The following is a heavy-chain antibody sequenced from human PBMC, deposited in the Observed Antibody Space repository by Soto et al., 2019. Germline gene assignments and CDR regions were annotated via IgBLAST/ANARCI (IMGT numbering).Heavy chain of an antibody. CDR1: GGAISTYY. J-gene: IGHJ1*01. CDR3: ARTFYDRVVTPPSEFHL. V-gene: IGHV4-59*01. Sequence: QVQLQESGPGLVKPSENLSLICTVSGGAISTYYWNWIRQTPGKGLEWIGYIHHSGRTNYNPSLRRRVSISVDTSKNHFCLTLTSVTAADSPRYYWARTFYDRVVTPPSEFHLWGEGALGTVSS. D-gene: IGHD3-16*01. CDR2: IHHSGRT.